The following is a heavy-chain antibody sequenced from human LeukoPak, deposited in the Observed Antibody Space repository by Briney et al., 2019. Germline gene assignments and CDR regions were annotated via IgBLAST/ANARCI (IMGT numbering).Heavy chain of an antibody. CDR1: GGSFRGYY. CDR2: INHSGSI. D-gene: IGHD2-2*01. CDR3: ARGRLEYCSSTSCYLDAFDI. J-gene: IGHJ3*02. V-gene: IGHV4-34*01. Sequence: SGTLSLTCAVSGGSFRGYYWSWIRQPPGKGLEWFGEINHSGSINYTPSLKSRVTISADTSKNQLSLKLSSVTAADTAVYYWARGRLEYCSSTSCYLDAFDIWGQGTMVTVSS.